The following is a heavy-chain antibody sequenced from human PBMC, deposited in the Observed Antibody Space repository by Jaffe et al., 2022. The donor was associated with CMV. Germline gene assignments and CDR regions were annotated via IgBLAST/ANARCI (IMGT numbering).Heavy chain of an antibody. Sequence: QVQLVESGGGVVQPGRSLRLSCAASGFTFSSYGMHWVRQAPGKGLEWVAVISYDGSNKYYADSVKGRFTISRDNSKNTLYLQMNSLRAEDTAVYYCAKDLGITMVRGVHPFSLYYGMDVWGQGTTVTVSS. D-gene: IGHD3-10*01. CDR3: AKDLGITMVRGVHPFSLYYGMDV. V-gene: IGHV3-30*18. CDR2: ISYDGSNK. CDR1: GFTFSSYG. J-gene: IGHJ6*02.